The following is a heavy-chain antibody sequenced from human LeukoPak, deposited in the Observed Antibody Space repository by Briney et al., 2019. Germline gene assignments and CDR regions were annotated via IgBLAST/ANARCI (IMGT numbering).Heavy chain of an antibody. CDR1: GYTFNTYG. Sequence: ASVKVSCKASGYTFNTYGISWVRQAPGQGLEWLGWISGVNGNTDYAQKFQGRVTMTTDTSTSTAYMELRSLRSDDTAVYYCAREGSYCSSTSCSHISADYWGQGTLVTVSS. V-gene: IGHV1-18*01. CDR3: AREGSYCSSTSCSHISADY. D-gene: IGHD2-2*01. CDR2: ISGVNGNT. J-gene: IGHJ4*02.